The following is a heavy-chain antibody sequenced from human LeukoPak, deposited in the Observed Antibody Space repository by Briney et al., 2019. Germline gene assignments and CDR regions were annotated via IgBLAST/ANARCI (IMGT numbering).Heavy chain of an antibody. CDR1: GFTFSSYG. D-gene: IGHD3-9*01. CDR2: IRYDGSNK. J-gene: IGHJ4*02. CDR3: AKLGYYDILTGYNPGDY. V-gene: IGHV3-30*02. Sequence: GGSLRLSCAASGFTFSSYGMHWVRQAPGKGLEWVAFIRYDGSNKYYADSVKGRFTISRDNSKNTLYLQMNSLRAEDTAAYYCAKLGYYDILTGYNPGDYWGQGTLVTVSS.